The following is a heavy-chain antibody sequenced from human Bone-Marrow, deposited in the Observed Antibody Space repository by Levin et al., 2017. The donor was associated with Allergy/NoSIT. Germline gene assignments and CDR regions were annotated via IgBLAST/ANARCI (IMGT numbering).Heavy chain of an antibody. J-gene: IGHJ4*02. Sequence: AGGSLRLSCAVSGYSISSGCYWGWIRQPPEKGLEWIASISHSGSTFYSPSLKSRVTISLDTSKNQFSLELSSVTAADTAVFYCAREFRSGDPFDSWGQGTLVTVSS. CDR3: AREFRSGDPFDS. V-gene: IGHV4-38-2*02. CDR1: GYSISSGCY. D-gene: IGHD1-26*01. CDR2: ISHSGST.